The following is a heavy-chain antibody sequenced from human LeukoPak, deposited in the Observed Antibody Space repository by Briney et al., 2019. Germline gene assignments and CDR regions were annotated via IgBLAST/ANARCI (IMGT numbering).Heavy chain of an antibody. CDR1: GGSISSGGYY. CDR2: IYYSGST. Sequence: SETLSLTCTVSGGSISSGGYYWSWIRQHPGKGLEWIGYIYYSGSTYYNPSLKSRVTISVGTSKNQFSLKLSSVTAADTAVYYCAREYYYDSGGGIDYWGQGTLVTVSS. J-gene: IGHJ4*02. D-gene: IGHD3-22*01. CDR3: AREYYYDSGGGIDY. V-gene: IGHV4-31*03.